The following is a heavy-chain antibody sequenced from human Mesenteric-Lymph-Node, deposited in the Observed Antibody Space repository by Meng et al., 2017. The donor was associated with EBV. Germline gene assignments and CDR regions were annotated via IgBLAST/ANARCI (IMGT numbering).Heavy chain of an antibody. V-gene: IGHV4-4*02. CDR1: GGSISSNNW. D-gene: IGHD3-9*01. J-gene: IGHJ1*01. CDR3: ASHTTYSTTGYLFLQH. Sequence: QGQLLESGPGLVKPSWTRALTCTVSGGSISSNNWWTWVRQPPGKGLEWIGEIFHTGSTNYNPSLKSRVTMSVDKSKNLFSLTLNSVIAADTAVYYCASHTTYSTTGYLFLQHWGQGTLVTVSS. CDR2: IFHTGST.